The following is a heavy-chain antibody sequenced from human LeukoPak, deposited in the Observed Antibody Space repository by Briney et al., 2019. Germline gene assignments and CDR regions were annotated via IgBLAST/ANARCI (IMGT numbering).Heavy chain of an antibody. J-gene: IGHJ3*02. CDR2: ISSSSSYI. CDR3: ARDLGGNDGAFDI. V-gene: IGHV3-21*01. CDR1: GFTFSSYS. Sequence: GGSLRLSCAASGFTFSSYSMNWVRQAPGKGLEWVSSISSSSSYIYYADSVKGRFTISRDNAKNSLYLQMNSLRAEDTAVYYCARDLGGNDGAFDIWGQGTMVTVSS. D-gene: IGHD3-10*01.